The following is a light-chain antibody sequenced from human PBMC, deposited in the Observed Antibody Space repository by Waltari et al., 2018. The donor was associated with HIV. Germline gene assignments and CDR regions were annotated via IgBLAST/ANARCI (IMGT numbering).Light chain of an antibody. CDR3: QHYGSSLT. J-gene: IGKJ5*01. Sequence: EIVLPQSPGTLSLSPGERATLSCGASQSISSLAWYQQKPGQAPRLLIHGASSRATGIPDRFSGSGSGPDFTLTISRLEPEDFAVYYCQHYGSSLTFGQGTRLEIK. CDR1: QSISS. CDR2: GAS. V-gene: IGKV3-20*01.